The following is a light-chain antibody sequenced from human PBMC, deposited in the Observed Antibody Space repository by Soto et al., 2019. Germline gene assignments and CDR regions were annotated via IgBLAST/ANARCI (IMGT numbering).Light chain of an antibody. CDR2: EVS. CDR1: SSDIGNYDF. V-gene: IGLV2-14*01. J-gene: IGLJ3*02. Sequence: QSALTQPASVSGSPGQSITISCTGTSSDIGNYDFVSWYQQVPGTAPKAMIYEVSSRPSGVSNRFSGSKSGNTASLTISGLQAEDEAYYYCSSYTTRTSFIRFGGGTKVPVL. CDR3: SSYTTRTSFIR.